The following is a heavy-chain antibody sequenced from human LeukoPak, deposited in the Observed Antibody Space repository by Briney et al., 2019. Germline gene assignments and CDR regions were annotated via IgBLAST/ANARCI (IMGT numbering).Heavy chain of an antibody. CDR3: APLLMSSGWFDF. D-gene: IGHD6-19*01. V-gene: IGHV3-43D*03. CDR2: ISWDGGNI. CDR1: GFMFDNYA. J-gene: IGHJ4*02. Sequence: PGGSLRLSCGASGFMFDNYAMHWVRQAPGKGLEWVSLISWDGGNIEYADSVKGRFTISRDNKKNFLYLQMDSLRREDSAVYYCAPLLMSSGWFDFWGQGTLVTVSS.